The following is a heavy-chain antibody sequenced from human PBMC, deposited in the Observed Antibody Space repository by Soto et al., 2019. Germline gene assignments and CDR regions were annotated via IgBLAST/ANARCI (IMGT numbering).Heavy chain of an antibody. CDR3: AAPPSAAPYYYYGMDV. CDR1: GFTFTSSA. J-gene: IGHJ6*02. CDR2: IVVGSGNT. Sequence: SVKVSCKASGFTFTSSAVQWVRQARGQRLEWIGWIVVGSGNTNYAQKFQERVTITRDMSTSTAYMELSSLRSEDTAVYYCAAPPSAAPYYYYGMDVWGQGTTVTVSS. D-gene: IGHD2-2*01. V-gene: IGHV1-58*01.